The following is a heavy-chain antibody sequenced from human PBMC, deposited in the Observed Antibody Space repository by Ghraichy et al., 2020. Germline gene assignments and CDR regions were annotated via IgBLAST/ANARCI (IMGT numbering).Heavy chain of an antibody. CDR3: VRDRGSGYYYYFYGMDV. CDR2: IYPGDRDT. Sequence: GGSLNISCQGSGYTFTTYWIGWVRQMPGKGLEWMGSIYPGDRDTRYSPSFEGHVTISADRSTSTAYLQWSSLKGSDTAMYYCVRDRGSGYYYYFYGMDVWGQGTTVTVSS. V-gene: IGHV5-51*01. CDR1: GYTFTTYW. D-gene: IGHD3-3*01. J-gene: IGHJ6*02.